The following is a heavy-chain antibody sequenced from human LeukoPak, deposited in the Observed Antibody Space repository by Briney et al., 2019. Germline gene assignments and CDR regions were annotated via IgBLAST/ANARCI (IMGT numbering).Heavy chain of an antibody. J-gene: IGHJ6*02. Sequence: PSKTLSLTCTVSGGSISSNYCSWIRQPAGKGLEWIGRIYTSGSTNYNPSLKSRVTMSVDTSKNQFSLKLSSVTAADTAVYYCARDGGCSSTSCPYYYYGMDVWGQGTTVTVSS. V-gene: IGHV4-4*07. CDR2: IYTSGST. CDR1: GGSISSNY. CDR3: ARDGGCSSTSCPYYYYGMDV. D-gene: IGHD2-2*01.